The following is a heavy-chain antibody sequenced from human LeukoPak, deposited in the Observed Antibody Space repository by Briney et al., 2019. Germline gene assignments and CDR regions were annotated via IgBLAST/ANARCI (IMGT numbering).Heavy chain of an antibody. CDR2: VWYDASNK. D-gene: IGHD3-9*01. V-gene: IGHV3-33*01. CDR1: GFTFSSYG. CDR3: ARGSNVRYYDILTGYRYYYYYGMDV. Sequence: GGSLRLSCAASGFTFSSYGMHWVRQAPGKGLEWVAVVWYDASNKYYADSVKGRFTISRDNSKNTLYLQMNSLRAEDTAVYYCARGSNVRYYDILTGYRYYYYYGMDVWGQGTTVTVSS. J-gene: IGHJ6*02.